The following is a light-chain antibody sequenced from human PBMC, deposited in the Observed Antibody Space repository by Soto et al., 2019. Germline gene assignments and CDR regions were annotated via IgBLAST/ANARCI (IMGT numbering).Light chain of an antibody. CDR2: AAS. V-gene: IGKV1-39*01. J-gene: IGKJ1*01. CDR1: QSIVTY. Sequence: DIQMTQSPSSLSASVGDRVTITCRASQSIVTYLNWYLQKPGKAPKLLIYAASNLQSGVPSRFSGSGSGTDVTLTISSLQPEDVATYYCQQSYSTPPGTFGQGTKVEIK. CDR3: QQSYSTPPGT.